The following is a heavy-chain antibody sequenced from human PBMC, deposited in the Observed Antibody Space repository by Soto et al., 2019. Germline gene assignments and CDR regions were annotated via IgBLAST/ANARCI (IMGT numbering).Heavy chain of an antibody. CDR2: IIPILGIA. Sequence: QVQLVQSGAEVKKPGSSVKVSCKASGGTFSSYTISWVRQAPGQGLEWMGRIIPILGIANYAQRFQGRVKTTADKSPRTADVGLRSLGSEATAVYYCARDPNCGSDCVGGYYWGQGTLVTVSS. J-gene: IGHJ4*02. CDR3: ARDPNCGSDCVGGYY. V-gene: IGHV1-69*08. D-gene: IGHD2-21*02. CDR1: GGTFSSYT.